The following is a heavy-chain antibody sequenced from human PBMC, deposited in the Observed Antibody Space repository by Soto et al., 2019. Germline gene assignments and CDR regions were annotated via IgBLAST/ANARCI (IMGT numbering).Heavy chain of an antibody. CDR2: IYYTGTT. CDR1: GGSIGSSSYY. D-gene: IGHD2-2*01. CDR3: GAYCSRTSCYDWFDP. V-gene: IGHV4-39*01. Sequence: PSETLSLTCSESGGSIGSSSYYFGWIRQPPGKGLEWIGSIYYTGTTYYNSSLKSRVTISADKSQNQFSLRLSSVTAADTAVYYCGAYCSRTSCYDWFDPWGQGILVTVS. J-gene: IGHJ5*02.